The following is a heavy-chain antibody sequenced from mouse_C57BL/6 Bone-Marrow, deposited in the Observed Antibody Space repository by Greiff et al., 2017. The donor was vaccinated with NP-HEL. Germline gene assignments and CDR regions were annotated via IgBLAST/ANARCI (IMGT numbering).Heavy chain of an antibody. CDR1: GFSLTSYG. V-gene: IGHV2-3*01. CDR2: IWGGGST. CDR3: AKIGDYDGFDY. Sequence: VQLVESGPGLVAPSQSLSITCTVSGFSLTSYGVSWVRQPPGKGLEWLGVIWGGGSTNYHSAFISSLSISKDNSKSQVYSKLNSLQTEDTATYYGAKIGDYDGFDYWGQGTTLTVSS. J-gene: IGHJ2*01. D-gene: IGHD2-4*01.